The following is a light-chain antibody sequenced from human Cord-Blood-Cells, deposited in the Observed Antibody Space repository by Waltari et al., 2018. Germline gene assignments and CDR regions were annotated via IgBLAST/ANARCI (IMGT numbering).Light chain of an antibody. J-gene: IGKJ1*01. Sequence: DIQITQSPSTLSASVGDGVTITCRASQSISSWLAWYQQKPGKAPKLLIYKASSLESGVPSRFSGSGSGTEFTLTISSLQPDDFATYYCQQYNSYSGTFGQGTKVEIK. V-gene: IGKV1-5*03. CDR1: QSISSW. CDR3: QQYNSYSGT. CDR2: KAS.